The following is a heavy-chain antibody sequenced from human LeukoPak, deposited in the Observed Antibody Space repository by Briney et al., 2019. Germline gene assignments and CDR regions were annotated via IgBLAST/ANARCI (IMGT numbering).Heavy chain of an antibody. V-gene: IGHV3-48*03. Sequence: GSLRLSCAASGFTFQNCEMNWVRQAPGKGLYWVSYISGSGSTIYYADSVKGRFTISRDNAKNSLFLQMDSLRVEDAATYFCARGPFSTGWYVDWGQGTLVTVSS. D-gene: IGHD6-19*01. CDR1: GFTFQNCE. J-gene: IGHJ4*02. CDR2: ISGSGSTI. CDR3: ARGPFSTGWYVD.